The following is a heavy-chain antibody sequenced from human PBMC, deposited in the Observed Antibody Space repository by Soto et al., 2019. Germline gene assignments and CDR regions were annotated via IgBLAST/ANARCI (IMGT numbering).Heavy chain of an antibody. J-gene: IGHJ5*02. CDR2: ISSSSSYI. D-gene: IGHD6-6*01. CDR1: GFTFSSYS. V-gene: IGHV3-21*01. Sequence: ESGGGLVKPGGSLRLSCAASGFTFSSYSMNWVRQASGKGLEWVSSISSSSSYIYYADSVKGRFTISRDNAKNSLYLQMNSLRAEDTAVYYCARDVSIAARPMNNWFDPWGQGTLVTVSS. CDR3: ARDVSIAARPMNNWFDP.